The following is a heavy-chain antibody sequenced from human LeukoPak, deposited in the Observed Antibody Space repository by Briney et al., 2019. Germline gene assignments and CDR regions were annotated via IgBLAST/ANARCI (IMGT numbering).Heavy chain of an antibody. CDR2: IPGSGVDA. J-gene: IGHJ4*02. D-gene: IGHD1/OR15-1a*01. CDR1: GFTFSSYA. CDR3: AKEVGMYGTPTLDF. Sequence: GGSLRLSCAASGFTFSSYAMSWVRQAPGGGLEWVSGIPGSGVDAFYADSVKGRFTISRDNSKNTLFLQMNSLRAEDTAVYYCAKEVGMYGTPTLDFWGQGTVVTVSS. V-gene: IGHV3-23*01.